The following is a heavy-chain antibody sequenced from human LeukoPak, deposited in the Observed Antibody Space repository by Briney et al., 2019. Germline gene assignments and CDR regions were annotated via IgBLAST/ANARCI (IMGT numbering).Heavy chain of an antibody. CDR2: IYHSGST. J-gene: IGHJ5*02. CDR1: GGSISSSNW. Sequence: SETLSLTCAVSGGSISSSNWWSWVRQPPGKGLEWIGEIYHSGSTNYNPSLKSRVTISVDKSKNQFPLKLSSVTAADTAVYYCARDLGIAVAGYNWFDPWGQGTLVTVSS. CDR3: ARDLGIAVAGYNWFDP. D-gene: IGHD6-19*01. V-gene: IGHV4-4*02.